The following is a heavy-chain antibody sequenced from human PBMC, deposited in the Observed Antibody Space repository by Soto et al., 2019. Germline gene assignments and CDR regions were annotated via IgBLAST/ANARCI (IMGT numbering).Heavy chain of an antibody. D-gene: IGHD3-10*01. V-gene: IGHV4-30-4*01. CDR1: GGSFSGYI. J-gene: IGHJ4*02. Sequence: SETLSLTCTVYGGSFSGYIWSWIRQPPGKGLEWIGYIYYSGSTYYNPSLKSRVTISVDTSKNQFSLKLSSVTAADTAVYYCASRKSSPYFDYWGQGTLVTVSS. CDR3: ASRKSSPYFDY. CDR2: IYYSGST.